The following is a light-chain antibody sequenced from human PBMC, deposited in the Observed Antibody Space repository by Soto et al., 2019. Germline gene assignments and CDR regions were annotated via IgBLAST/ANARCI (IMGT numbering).Light chain of an antibody. CDR2: DVS. V-gene: IGLV2-14*01. Sequence: QSALTQPASVSGSPGQSITISCTGTSSDVGGYNYVSWYQQHPGKAPTLMIYDVSNRPSGVSNRFSGSKSGNTASLTISGLQAEDEADCYCSSYTISSTYVFGTGTKLTVL. CDR1: SSDVGGYNY. CDR3: SSYTISSTYV. J-gene: IGLJ1*01.